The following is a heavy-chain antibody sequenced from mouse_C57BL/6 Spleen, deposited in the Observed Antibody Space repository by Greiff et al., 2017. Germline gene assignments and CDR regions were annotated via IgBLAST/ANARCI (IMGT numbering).Heavy chain of an antibody. D-gene: IGHD2-1*01. CDR2: INPGSGGT. CDR1: GYAFTNYL. CDR3: ARGDGNYWYFDV. Sequence: QVHVKQSGAELVRPGTSVKVSCKASGYAFTNYLIEWVKQRPGQGLEWIGVINPGSGGTNYNEKFKGKATLTADKSSSTAYMQLSSLTSEDSAVYFCARGDGNYWYFDVWGTGTTVTVSS. J-gene: IGHJ1*03. V-gene: IGHV1-54*01.